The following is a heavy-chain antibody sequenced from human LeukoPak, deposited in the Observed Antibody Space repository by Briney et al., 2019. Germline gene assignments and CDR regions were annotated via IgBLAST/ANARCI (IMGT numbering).Heavy chain of an antibody. CDR1: GGSISSYY. CDR3: ARISSSNWYNERGAFDV. Sequence: SETLSLTCTVSGGSISSYYWSWVRQPPGKGLEWVGLVYYTGSTNYSTSLKSRVTISVDTSKNQYSLKLRSVTAEDTAEYYCARISSSNWYNERGAFDVWGQGTMVTVSS. J-gene: IGHJ3*01. V-gene: IGHV4-59*01. CDR2: VYYTGST. D-gene: IGHD6-13*01.